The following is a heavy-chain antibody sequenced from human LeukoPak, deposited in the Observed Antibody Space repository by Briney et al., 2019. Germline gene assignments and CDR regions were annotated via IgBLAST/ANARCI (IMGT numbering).Heavy chain of an antibody. Sequence: GGALRLSCAAPGVTFRSNWIHWGPQAPGKGLGWISRIVNDGSGATYVDSVRGAFTTSRDNAKNTLYPQMNSLRAEDTAVYYCVRDSPHSGFNVDFDCWGQGTLVTVSS. J-gene: IGHJ4*02. V-gene: IGHV3-74*01. D-gene: IGHD2-15*01. CDR1: GVTFRSNW. CDR3: VRDSPHSGFNVDFDC. CDR2: IVNDGSGA.